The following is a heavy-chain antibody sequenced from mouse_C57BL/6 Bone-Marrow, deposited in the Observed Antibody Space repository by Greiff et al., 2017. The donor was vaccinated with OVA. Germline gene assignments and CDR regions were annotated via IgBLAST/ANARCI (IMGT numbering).Heavy chain of an antibody. CDR3: ARDRAGTSDFDV. V-gene: IGHV5-4*01. D-gene: IGHD3-3*01. Sequence: EVKVEESGGGLVKPGGSLKLSCAASGFTFSSYAMSWVRQTPEKRLEWVATISDGGSYTYYPANVKGRFTFSRDNAKNNLYLQMSHLKSEDTSMYYCARDRAGTSDFDVWGTGTTVTVSS. CDR2: ISDGGSYT. CDR1: GFTFSSYA. J-gene: IGHJ1*03.